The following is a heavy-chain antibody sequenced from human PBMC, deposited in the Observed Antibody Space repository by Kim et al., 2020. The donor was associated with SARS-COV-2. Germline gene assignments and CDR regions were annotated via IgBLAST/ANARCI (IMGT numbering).Heavy chain of an antibody. J-gene: IGHJ4*02. CDR3: ARRKRSFDY. V-gene: IGHV3-11*01. Sequence: GDTKYYAGSVKGRFTISRDNAKNSLYLQMNSLGAEDTAVYYCARRKRSFDYWGQGTLVTVSS. CDR2: GDTK.